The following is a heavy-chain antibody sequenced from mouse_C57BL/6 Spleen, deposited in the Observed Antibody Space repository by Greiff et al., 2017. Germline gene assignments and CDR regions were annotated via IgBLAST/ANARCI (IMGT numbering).Heavy chain of an antibody. D-gene: IGHD3-2*02. Sequence: QVTLKVSGPELVKPGASVKISCKASGYAFSSSWMNWVKQRPGKGLEWIGRIYPGDGDTNYNGKFKGKATLTADKSSSTAYMQLSSLTSEDSAVYYCARDSSGYDYFDYWGQGTTLTVSS. CDR2: IYPGDGDT. V-gene: IGHV1-82*01. CDR3: ARDSSGYDYFDY. CDR1: GYAFSSSW. J-gene: IGHJ2*01.